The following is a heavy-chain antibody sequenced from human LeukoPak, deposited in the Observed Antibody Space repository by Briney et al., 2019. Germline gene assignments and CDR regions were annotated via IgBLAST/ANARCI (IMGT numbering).Heavy chain of an antibody. CDR3: ARQTPSSYYYGSGYKRYYFDY. J-gene: IGHJ4*02. V-gene: IGHV4-34*01. D-gene: IGHD3-10*01. Sequence: SETLSLTCAVYGGSFSGYYWSWIRQPPGKGLEWIGEINHSGSTNYNPSLKSRVTISVDTSKNQFSLKLSSVTAADTAVYYCARQTPSSYYYGSGYKRYYFDYWGQGTLVTVSS. CDR1: GGSFSGYY. CDR2: INHSGST.